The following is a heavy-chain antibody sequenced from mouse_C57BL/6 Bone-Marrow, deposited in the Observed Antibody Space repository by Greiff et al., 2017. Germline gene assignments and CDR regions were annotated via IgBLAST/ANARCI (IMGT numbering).Heavy chain of an antibody. Sequence: QVQLQQPGAELVMPGASVKLSCKASGYTFTSYWMHWVKQRPGQGLEWIGEIDPSDSYTNYNQKFKGKSTLTVDKSSSTAYMQLSSLTSEDSAAYYCARAYYSNYVDFDYWGQGTTLTVSS. V-gene: IGHV1-69*01. CDR3: ARAYYSNYVDFDY. CDR1: GYTFTSYW. J-gene: IGHJ2*01. D-gene: IGHD2-5*01. CDR2: IDPSDSYT.